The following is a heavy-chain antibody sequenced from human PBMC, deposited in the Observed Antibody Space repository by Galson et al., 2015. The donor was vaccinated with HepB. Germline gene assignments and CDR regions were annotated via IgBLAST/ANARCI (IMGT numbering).Heavy chain of an antibody. D-gene: IGHD1-1*01. J-gene: IGHJ4*02. Sequence: SLRLSCAASGFTFSNYGMSWVRQAPGKGLEWVAAVSASGGSTFYANAVKGRVTISRDESKTTLYVELNSLTDEDTAVYYCAKDGIPVQLGRRPYFDYWGQGTLVTV. CDR2: VSASGGST. CDR3: AKDGIPVQLGRRPYFDY. CDR1: GFTFSNYG. V-gene: IGHV3-23*01.